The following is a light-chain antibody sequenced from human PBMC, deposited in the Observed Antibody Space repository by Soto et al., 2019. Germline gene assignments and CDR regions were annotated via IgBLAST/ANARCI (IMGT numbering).Light chain of an antibody. Sequence: QSVLTQSPSASGTPGQRVTISCSGSSSNIGSNTVNWYQQLPGTAPKLLIYSHDQRPSGVPDRFSASKSGTSASLAISGLQSEDEADYYCSAWDDSLNGYVFGAGTTVTVL. V-gene: IGLV1-44*01. CDR2: SHD. CDR3: SAWDDSLNGYV. J-gene: IGLJ1*01. CDR1: SSNIGSNT.